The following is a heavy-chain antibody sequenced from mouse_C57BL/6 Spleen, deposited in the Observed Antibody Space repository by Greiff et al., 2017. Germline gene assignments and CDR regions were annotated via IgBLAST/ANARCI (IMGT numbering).Heavy chain of an antibody. Sequence: EVQLQQSVAELVRPGASVKLSCTASGFNIKNTYMHWVKQRPEQGLEWIGRIDPANGNTKYDPKLQGKATITADTYANTAYLQLSSLTSEDTTIYYCARGTAQYAMDYWGQGTSVTVSS. CDR3: ARGTAQYAMDY. D-gene: IGHD3-2*02. CDR2: IDPANGNT. CDR1: GFNIKNTY. V-gene: IGHV14-3*01. J-gene: IGHJ4*01.